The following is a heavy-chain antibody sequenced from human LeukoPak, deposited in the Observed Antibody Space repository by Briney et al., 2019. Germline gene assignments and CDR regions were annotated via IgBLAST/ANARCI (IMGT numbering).Heavy chain of an antibody. CDR2: ISPSGGIT. CDR1: GFTFSTYG. V-gene: IGHV3-23*01. J-gene: IGHJ4*02. D-gene: IGHD6-19*01. CDR3: ARGSSDWYGIDY. Sequence: GGTLRLSCAASGFTFSTYGMNWVRQAPGKGLEWVSGISPSGGITYYTDSVKGRFTISRDNAKNALYLQMNSLRAEDTALYYCARGSSDWYGIDYWGQGALVNVSS.